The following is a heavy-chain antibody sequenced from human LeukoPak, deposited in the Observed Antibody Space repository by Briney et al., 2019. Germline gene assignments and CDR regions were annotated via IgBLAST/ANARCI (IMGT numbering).Heavy chain of an antibody. CDR1: GFTFSSYA. V-gene: IGHV3-23*01. CDR2: ISGSGGST. Sequence: GGSLRLSCAASGFTFSSYAMSWVRQAPGKGLEWVSAISGSGGSTYYADSVKGRFTISRDNAKNSLYLQMNSLRAEDTAVYYCASEIYDSSGYYPRGVYYYGMDVWGQGTTVTVSS. D-gene: IGHD3-22*01. CDR3: ASEIYDSSGYYPRGVYYYGMDV. J-gene: IGHJ6*02.